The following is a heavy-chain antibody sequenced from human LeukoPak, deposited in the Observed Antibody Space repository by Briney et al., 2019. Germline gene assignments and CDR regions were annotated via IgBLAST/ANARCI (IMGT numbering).Heavy chain of an antibody. V-gene: IGHV4-34*01. Sequence: SETLSLTCAVYGGSFSGYYWSWIRQPPGKGLEWIGEINHSGSTNYNPSLKSRVTISVDTSKNQFSLKLSSVTAADTAVYYCAREAGWSMTTNWGQGTLVTVSS. D-gene: IGHD2-8*02. CDR1: GGSFSGYY. J-gene: IGHJ4*02. CDR3: AREAGWSMTTN. CDR2: INHSGST.